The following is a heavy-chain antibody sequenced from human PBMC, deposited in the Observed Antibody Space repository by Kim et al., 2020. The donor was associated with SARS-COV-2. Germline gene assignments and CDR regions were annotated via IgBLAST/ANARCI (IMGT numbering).Heavy chain of an antibody. D-gene: IGHD3-10*01. CDR3: ARCLYGSGSTYYYYYYGMDV. V-gene: IGHV3-33*05. CDR2: ISYDGSNK. CDR1: GFTFSSYG. J-gene: IGHJ6*02. Sequence: GGSLRLSCAASGFTFSSYGMHWVRQAPGKGLEWVAVISYDGSNKYYADSVKGRFTISRDNSKNTLYLQMNSLRAEDTAVYYCARCLYGSGSTYYYYYYGMDVWGQGTTVTVSS.